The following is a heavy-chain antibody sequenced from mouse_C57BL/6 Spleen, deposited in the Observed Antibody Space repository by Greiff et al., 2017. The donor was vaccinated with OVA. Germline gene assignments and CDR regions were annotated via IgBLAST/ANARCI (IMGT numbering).Heavy chain of an antibody. V-gene: IGHV1-4*01. CDR2: INPSSGYT. D-gene: IGHD2-3*01. Sequence: QVQLQQSGAELARPGASVKMSCKASGYTFTSYTMHWVKQRPGQGLEWIGYINPSSGYTKYNQKFKDKATLTADKSSSTAYMQLSSLTSEDSAVYYCASDDGYYEGYWGQGTTLTVSS. CDR3: ASDDGYYEGY. J-gene: IGHJ2*01. CDR1: GYTFTSYT.